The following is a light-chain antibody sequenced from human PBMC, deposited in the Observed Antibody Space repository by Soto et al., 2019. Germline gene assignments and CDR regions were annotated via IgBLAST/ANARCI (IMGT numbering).Light chain of an antibody. V-gene: IGKV1-5*01. Sequence: IQMTQSPSALSASVGDRVTITCRASQSIGRWLAWYQQKPGKARRLLIYDASTLESGVPSRFSGSGPGTGFTLTISSLQPGDFATYYCQHYNTYPWTFGQGTKVDI. J-gene: IGKJ1*01. CDR1: QSIGRW. CDR2: DAS. CDR3: QHYNTYPWT.